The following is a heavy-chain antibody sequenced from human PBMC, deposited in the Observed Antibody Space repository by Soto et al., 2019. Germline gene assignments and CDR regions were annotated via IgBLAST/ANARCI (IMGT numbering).Heavy chain of an antibody. V-gene: IGHV1-18*01. Sequence: QVHLVQSGAEVEKPGASVKVSGKASGYTFTDYGISWVRQAPGQGLQWMGWVTAFNGNTKYSQQFQGRVTMTTDTSTSTAYMELRSMESEDTVVYYCARISESEFWSVYYYFFDFWGQGTLVTVSS. D-gene: IGHD3-3*01. CDR1: GYTFTDYG. CDR3: ARISESEFWSVYYYFFDF. CDR2: VTAFNGNT. J-gene: IGHJ4*02.